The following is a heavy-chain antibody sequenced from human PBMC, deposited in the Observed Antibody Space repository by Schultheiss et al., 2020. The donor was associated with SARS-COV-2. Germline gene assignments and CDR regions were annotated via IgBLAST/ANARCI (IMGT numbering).Heavy chain of an antibody. D-gene: IGHD6-25*01. J-gene: IGHJ4*02. Sequence: GGSLRLSCAASGFTFSSYAMSWVRQAPGKGLEWVAVISYDGSNKYYADSVKGRFTISRDNSKNTLYLQMNSLRAEDTAVYYCATVTSSAEDYWGQGTLVTVSS. V-gene: IGHV3-30-3*01. CDR3: ATVTSSAEDY. CDR1: GFTFSSYA. CDR2: ISYDGSNK.